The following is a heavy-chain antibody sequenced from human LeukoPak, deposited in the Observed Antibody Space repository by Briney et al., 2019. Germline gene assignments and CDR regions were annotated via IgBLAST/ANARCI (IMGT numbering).Heavy chain of an antibody. CDR3: VRHPLLWFGSNAFDI. V-gene: IGHV4-59*08. CDR1: GDSISSSNW. CDR2: IYYSGST. J-gene: IGHJ3*02. D-gene: IGHD3-10*01. Sequence: PTQTLSLTCTIAGDSISSSNWWSWIRQPPGKGLEWIGYIYYSGSTNYNPSLKSRVTISVDTSKNQFSLKLSSVTAADTAVYYCVRHPLLWFGSNAFDIWGQGKMVTVSS.